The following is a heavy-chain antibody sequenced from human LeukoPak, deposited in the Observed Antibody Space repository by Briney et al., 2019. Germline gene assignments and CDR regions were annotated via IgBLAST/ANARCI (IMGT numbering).Heavy chain of an antibody. CDR3: ALFVSGGEMATQFDY. J-gene: IGHJ4*02. CDR1: GGSISSSSYS. Sequence: SETLSLTCTVSGGSISSSSYSWGWIRQPPGKGLEWIGSIYYSGSTYYNPSLKSRVTISVDTSKNQFSLKLSSVTAADTAVYYCALFVSGGEMATQFDYWGQGTLVTVSS. CDR2: IYYSGST. D-gene: IGHD5-24*01. V-gene: IGHV4-39*07.